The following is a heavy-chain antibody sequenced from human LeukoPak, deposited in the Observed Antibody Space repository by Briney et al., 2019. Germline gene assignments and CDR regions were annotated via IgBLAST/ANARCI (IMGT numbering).Heavy chain of an antibody. J-gene: IGHJ3*02. D-gene: IGHD2-15*01. V-gene: IGHV5-51*01. CDR3: ARAGYCSGGSCYWDDAFDI. CDR1: GYSFTSYW. Sequence: GESLKISCKGSGYSFTSYWIGWVRQMPGKGLEWMGIIYPGDSDTRYSPSFQGQVTISADKSIGTAYLQWSSLEASDTAMYYCARAGYCSGGSCYWDDAFDIWGQGTMVTVSS. CDR2: IYPGDSDT.